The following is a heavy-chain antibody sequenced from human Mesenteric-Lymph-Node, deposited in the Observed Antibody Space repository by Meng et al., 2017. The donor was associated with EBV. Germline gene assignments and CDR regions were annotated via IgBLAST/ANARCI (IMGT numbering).Heavy chain of an antibody. CDR3: ATDTGRVINNLFDP. V-gene: IGHV1-18*01. Sequence: QVQLGQVGAGVKKPGASVKVSCKASGYSFSSYGISWVRQAPGQGLEWMGWISAYNGNINYAQKFQGRVTMTTDTSTSTAYMELRSLRSDDTAVYYCATDTGRVINNLFDPWGQGTLVTVSS. D-gene: IGHD3-22*01. CDR2: ISAYNGNI. CDR1: GYSFSSYG. J-gene: IGHJ5*02.